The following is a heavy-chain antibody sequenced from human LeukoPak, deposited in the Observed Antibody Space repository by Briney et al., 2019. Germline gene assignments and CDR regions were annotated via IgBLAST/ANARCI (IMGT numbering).Heavy chain of an antibody. V-gene: IGHV4-4*02. J-gene: IGHJ4*02. CDR2: MYLSGTT. Sequence: SEALSLTCTVSGDSINSLDLWSWVRQPPGKGLEWIGEMYLSGTTHSNPSVKSRVTISIDKSKNQFFLNLSSVTAADTAVYYCAGLVGRYSSGLYYYYFDYWGQGALVTVSS. CDR1: GDSINSLDL. CDR3: AGLVGRYSSGLYYYYFDY. D-gene: IGHD3-22*01.